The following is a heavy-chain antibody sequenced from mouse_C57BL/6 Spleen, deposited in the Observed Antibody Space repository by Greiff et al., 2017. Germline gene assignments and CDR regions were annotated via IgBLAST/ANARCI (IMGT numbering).Heavy chain of an antibody. Sequence: QVTLKVSGAELVKPGASVKISCKASGYAFSSYWMNWVKQRPGKGLEWIGQIYPGDGDTNYNGKFKGKATLTADKSPSTAYMQLSSLTSEDSAIYFCARMDYGSSYHYFDYWGQGTTLTVSS. J-gene: IGHJ2*01. V-gene: IGHV1-80*01. D-gene: IGHD1-1*01. CDR1: GYAFSSYW. CDR2: IYPGDGDT. CDR3: ARMDYGSSYHYFDY.